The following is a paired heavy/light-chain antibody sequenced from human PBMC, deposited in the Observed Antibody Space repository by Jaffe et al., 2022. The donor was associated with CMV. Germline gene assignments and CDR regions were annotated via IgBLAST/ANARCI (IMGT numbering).Light chain of an antibody. Sequence: IVMTQSPDSLAVSLGERATINCKSSQSVLSNNKNFLAWYQQKPGQPPKLLMHWASTREFGVPDRFSGSGSGTDFTLTINSLQAEDVAVYYCQQYYGSPPWTFGQGTKVEIK. V-gene: IGKV4-1*01. CDR3: QQYYGSPPWT. J-gene: IGKJ1*01. CDR2: WAS. CDR1: QSVLSNNKNF.
Heavy chain of an antibody. CDR3: APQPGRGIEPESRGLTD. J-gene: IGHJ4*02. CDR2: IREEGSEK. Sequence: EVQLVESGGGLVQPGGSLRLSCAASGFKFDNYWMNWVRQAPGKGLEWVANIREEGSEKYYVDSVKGRFTISRDNAKYVLYLQMNGLRFEDTAVYYCAPQPGRGIEPESRGLTDWGQGTLVTVSS. D-gene: IGHD5-18*01. CDR1: GFKFDNYW. V-gene: IGHV3-7*03.